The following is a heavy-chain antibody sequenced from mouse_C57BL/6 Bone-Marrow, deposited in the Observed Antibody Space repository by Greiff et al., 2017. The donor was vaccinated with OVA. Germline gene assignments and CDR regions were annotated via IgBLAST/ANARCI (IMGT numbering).Heavy chain of an antibody. CDR1: GFSLTSYG. D-gene: IGHD2-2*01. CDR3: ARYGYDYAMDY. Sequence: VKLQQSGPGLVQPSQSLSITCTVSGFSLTSYGVHWVRQSPGKGLEWLGVIWSGGSTDYNAAFISRLSISKNNTKCQVFFKMNSLQAADTAIYYCARYGYDYAMDYWGQGTSVTVSS. CDR2: IWSGGST. J-gene: IGHJ4*01. V-gene: IGHV2-2*01.